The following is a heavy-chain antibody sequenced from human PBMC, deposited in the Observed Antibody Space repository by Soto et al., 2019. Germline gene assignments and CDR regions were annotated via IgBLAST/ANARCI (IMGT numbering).Heavy chain of an antibody. J-gene: IGHJ6*03. Sequence: EASVKVSCKASGYTFNSYDINWVRQATGQGLEWMGWMNPNSGNTGYAQMFQGRVTMTRNTSISTVYMELSSLRSEDSAVYYCARGPSGSDNYYMDVWGKGTTVTVSS. V-gene: IGHV1-8*01. CDR3: ARGPSGSDNYYMDV. D-gene: IGHD2-21*02. CDR1: GYTFNSYD. CDR2: MNPNSGNT.